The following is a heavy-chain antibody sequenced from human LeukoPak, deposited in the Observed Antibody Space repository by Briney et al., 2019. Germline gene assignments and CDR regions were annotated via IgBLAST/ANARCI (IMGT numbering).Heavy chain of an antibody. D-gene: IGHD6-19*01. Sequence: GGSLRLSCAASGFPFNTQDMRWVRQAPGKGLEWVSSIHADGVGTFYADSVRGRFTISRDSSKNTLDLQMNSLRVEDTAVYYCGKGRVSEWGQGTLVTVSS. J-gene: IGHJ4*02. CDR1: GFPFNTQD. V-gene: IGHV3-23*01. CDR3: GKGRVSE. CDR2: IHADGVGT.